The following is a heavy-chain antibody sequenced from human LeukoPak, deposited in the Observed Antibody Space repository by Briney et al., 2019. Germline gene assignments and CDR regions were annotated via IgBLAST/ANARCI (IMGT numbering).Heavy chain of an antibody. CDR1: GFTFSSYG. V-gene: IGHV3-30*18. CDR2: ISYDGSNK. CDR3: AKEWHYYDSSGYPDY. J-gene: IGHJ4*02. Sequence: GGSLRLSCAASGFTFSSYGMHWVRQAPGKGLEWVAVISYDGSNKYYADSVKGRFTISRDNSKNTLYLQMNSLRAEDTAVYYCAKEWHYYDSSGYPDYWGQGTLVTVSS. D-gene: IGHD3-22*01.